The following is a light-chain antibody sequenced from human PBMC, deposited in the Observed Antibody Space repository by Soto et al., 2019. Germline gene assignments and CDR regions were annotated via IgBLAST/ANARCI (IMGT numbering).Light chain of an antibody. CDR2: ATS. V-gene: IGKV3-20*01. CDR3: QQHGSSPT. CDR1: QSISRSD. Sequence: EIVLTQSPGTLSVSVGEIATLSCRASQSISRSDLAWYQHRPGQSPRLLIYATSSRATGIPDRFTGGGAGTGFTLTISRLEPEDSAVYYCQQHGSSPTFAGGTKVAIK. J-gene: IGKJ4*01.